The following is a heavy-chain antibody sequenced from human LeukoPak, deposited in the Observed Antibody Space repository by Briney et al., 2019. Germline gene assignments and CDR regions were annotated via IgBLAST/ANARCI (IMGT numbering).Heavy chain of an antibody. D-gene: IGHD3-3*02. Sequence: ASVKVSCKVSGYTLTELSMHWVRQAPGKGLEWMGGLDPEDGETIYAQKFQGRVTMTEDTSTDTAYMELSSLGSEDTAVYYCATAFLEWPPAFDPWGQGTLVTVSS. V-gene: IGHV1-24*01. J-gene: IGHJ5*02. CDR1: GYTLTELS. CDR3: ATAFLEWPPAFDP. CDR2: LDPEDGET.